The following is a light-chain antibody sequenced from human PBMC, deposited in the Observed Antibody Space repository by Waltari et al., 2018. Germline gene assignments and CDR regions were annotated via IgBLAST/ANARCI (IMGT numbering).Light chain of an antibody. CDR2: EVF. J-gene: IGLJ1*01. CDR3: CSYAGRGTYV. CDR1: TSAVVTYDL. Sequence: QSALTPPASVSVTPGQSITISCTGTTSAVVTYDLVSWYQQRPGEAPKLLICEVFKRPSDMSSRFSGSKSGSTASMTIAGLQPEDEGDYYCCSYAGRGTYVFGSGTKVTVL. V-gene: IGLV2-23*02.